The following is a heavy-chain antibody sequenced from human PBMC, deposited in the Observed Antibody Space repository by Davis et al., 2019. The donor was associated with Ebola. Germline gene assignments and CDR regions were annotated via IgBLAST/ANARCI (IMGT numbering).Heavy chain of an antibody. D-gene: IGHD3-10*01. CDR3: ESMVQERWFDP. J-gene: IGHJ5*02. Sequence: AASVKVSCKASGGTFSSYAISWVRPSPFPLLYFIFLIIPIFGTANYAQKFQGRVTITADESTSTAYMELSSLRSEDTAVYYCESMVQERWFDPWGQGNLVTVSS. V-gene: IGHV1-69*13. CDR1: GGTFSSYA. CDR2: IIPIFGTA.